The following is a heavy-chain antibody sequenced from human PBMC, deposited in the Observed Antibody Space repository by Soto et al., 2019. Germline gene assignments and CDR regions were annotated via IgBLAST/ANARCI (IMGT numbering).Heavy chain of an antibody. V-gene: IGHV3-30-3*01. CDR1: VCTCIIYS. Sequence: WGSXRLCCSPSVCTCIIYSSHLFRHAPGKGLEWVAVISYDGSNKYYADSVNGRFTISRDNSKNTLYLQMNSLRAEDTAVYYCERDGYGSSWIEQWGQRPLVNV. CDR3: ERDGYGSSWIEQ. D-gene: IGHD6-13*01. CDR2: ISYDGSNK. J-gene: IGHJ4*02.